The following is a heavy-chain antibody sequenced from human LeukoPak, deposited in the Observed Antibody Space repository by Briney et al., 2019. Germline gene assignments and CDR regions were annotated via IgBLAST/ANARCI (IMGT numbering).Heavy chain of an antibody. CDR1: GFTVNSNY. V-gene: IGHV3-53*01. Sequence: GGSLRLSCAASGFTVNSNYMSWVRQAPGKGLEWVSVIYSGGSTYYADSVKGRFTISRDNSKNTLYLQMTGLRVEDTAVYYCARDSRGPDYWGQGALVTVSS. CDR3: ARDSRGPDY. D-gene: IGHD3-22*01. CDR2: IYSGGST. J-gene: IGHJ4*02.